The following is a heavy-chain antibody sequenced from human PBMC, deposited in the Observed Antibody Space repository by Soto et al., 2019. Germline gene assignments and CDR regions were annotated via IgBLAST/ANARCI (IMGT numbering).Heavy chain of an antibody. D-gene: IGHD3-10*01. Sequence: SVKVSCKASGGTFSSYTISWVRQAPGQGLEWMGKIIPILGIADYAQKFQGRVTITADKSTSTAYMELSSLRSEDTAVYYCATRSGHDAFDIWGQGTMVTVSS. CDR3: ATRSGHDAFDI. CDR2: IIPILGIA. V-gene: IGHV1-69*02. J-gene: IGHJ3*02. CDR1: GGTFSSYT.